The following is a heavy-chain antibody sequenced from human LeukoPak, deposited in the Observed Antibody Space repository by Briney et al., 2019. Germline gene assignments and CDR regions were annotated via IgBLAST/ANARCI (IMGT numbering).Heavy chain of an antibody. J-gene: IGHJ4*02. CDR2: ISGSGGST. CDR3: GRVLSDSRGWYHFDY. D-gene: IGHD6-19*01. Sequence: GGSLRLSCAASGFTFSSYAMSWVRQAPGKGLEWVSAISGSGGSTYYADSVKGRFTISRDNSKNTLYLQMNSLRAEDTAVYYCGRVLSDSRGWYHFDYWGQGTLVTASS. CDR1: GFTFSSYA. V-gene: IGHV3-23*01.